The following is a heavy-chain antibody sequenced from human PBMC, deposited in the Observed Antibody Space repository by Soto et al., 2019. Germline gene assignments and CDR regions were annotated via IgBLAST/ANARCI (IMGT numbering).Heavy chain of an antibody. Sequence: SESLSLTCAVYGWSFSGYYWSWIRQPPGKGLEWIGEINHSGSTNYNPSLKSRVTISVDTSKNQFSLKLSSVTAADTAVYYCARGGFLEWLLVGWFDPWGQGTLVTVSS. CDR3: ARGGFLEWLLVGWFDP. CDR1: GWSFSGYY. V-gene: IGHV4-34*01. J-gene: IGHJ5*02. D-gene: IGHD3-3*01. CDR2: INHSGST.